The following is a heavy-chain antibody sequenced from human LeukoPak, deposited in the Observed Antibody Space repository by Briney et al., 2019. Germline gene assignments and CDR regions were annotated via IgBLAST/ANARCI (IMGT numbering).Heavy chain of an antibody. D-gene: IGHD3-10*01. Sequence: GESLKISCKGSGYSFTSYWISWVRQMPGKGLEWMGRIDPSDSYTNYSPSFQSHVTISADKSISTAYLQWSSLKASDTAMYYCASYYGSGSYFEVNWFDPWGQGTLVTVSS. V-gene: IGHV5-10-1*01. CDR3: ASYYGSGSYFEVNWFDP. J-gene: IGHJ5*02. CDR1: GYSFTSYW. CDR2: IDPSDSYT.